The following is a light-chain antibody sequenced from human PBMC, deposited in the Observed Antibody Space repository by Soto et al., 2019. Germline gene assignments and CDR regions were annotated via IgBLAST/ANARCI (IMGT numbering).Light chain of an antibody. J-gene: IGKJ4*01. CDR1: QSVSSY. CDR2: DTS. Sequence: EIVLTQSPATLSLSPGERATLSCRASQSVSSYLAWYHQTPGQAPRLLIYDTSNRATGIPARFSGSGSGTDFTLTISSLEPEDVAVYYCQQRSNWPLTFGGGTKVEIK. CDR3: QQRSNWPLT. V-gene: IGKV3-11*01.